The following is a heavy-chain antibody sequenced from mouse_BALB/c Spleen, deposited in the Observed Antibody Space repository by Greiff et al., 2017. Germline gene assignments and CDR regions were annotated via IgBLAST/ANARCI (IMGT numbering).Heavy chain of an antibody. CDR2: ISSGGGNT. CDR1: GFTFSSYT. J-gene: IGHJ2*01. V-gene: IGHV5-9*03. Sequence: EVMLVESGGGLVKPGGSLKLSCAASGFTFSSYTMSWVRQTPEKRLEWVATISSGGGNTYYPDSVKGRFTISRDNAKNNLYLQMSSLRSEDTALYYCARSGTRFDYWGQGTTLTVSS. D-gene: IGHD4-1*01. CDR3: ARSGTRFDY.